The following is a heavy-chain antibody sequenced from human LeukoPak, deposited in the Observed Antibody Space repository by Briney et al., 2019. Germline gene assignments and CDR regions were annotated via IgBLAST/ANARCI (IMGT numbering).Heavy chain of an antibody. CDR3: ARAWNYERNWFDP. D-gene: IGHD1-7*01. J-gene: IGHJ5*02. CDR2: TYYRSKWYN. CDR1: GDSVSSNSAA. Sequence: SQTLSLTCAISGDSVSSNSAAWNWIRQFPSRGLEWLGRTYYRSKWYNDYAVSVKSRITINPDTSKNQFSLQLNSVTPEDTAVYYCARAWNYERNWFDPWGQGTLVTVSS. V-gene: IGHV6-1*01.